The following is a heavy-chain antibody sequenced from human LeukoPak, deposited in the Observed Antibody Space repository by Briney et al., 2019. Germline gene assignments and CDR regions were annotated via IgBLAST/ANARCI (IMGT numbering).Heavy chain of an antibody. V-gene: IGHV4-59*01. CDR2: IYYSGGT. CDR3: ARGYYYPPDAFDI. CDR1: GGSLSSYY. Sequence: PSETLSLTCSVSGGSLSSYYWSWIRQSPGKGLEWIGHIYYSGGTNYNPSLKSRVTISVDTSKNQFSLKVSSVTAADTAVYYCARGYYYPPDAFDIWGQGTMVTVSS. D-gene: IGHD3-22*01. J-gene: IGHJ3*02.